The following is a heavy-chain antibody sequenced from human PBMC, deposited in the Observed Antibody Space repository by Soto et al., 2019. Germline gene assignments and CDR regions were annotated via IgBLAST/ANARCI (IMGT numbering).Heavy chain of an antibody. D-gene: IGHD3-3*01. V-gene: IGHV3-30-3*01. CDR3: ARVWSTGLNTLIAY. Sequence: GGSLRLSCAASGFTFSSYAMHWVRQAPGRGLQWVAVISIDGSDKYYADSVKGRFTISRDNSKNTLYLQMNSLRADDTAVYYCARVWSTGLNTLIAYWAQGTLVTVSS. CDR1: GFTFSSYA. J-gene: IGHJ4*02. CDR2: ISIDGSDK.